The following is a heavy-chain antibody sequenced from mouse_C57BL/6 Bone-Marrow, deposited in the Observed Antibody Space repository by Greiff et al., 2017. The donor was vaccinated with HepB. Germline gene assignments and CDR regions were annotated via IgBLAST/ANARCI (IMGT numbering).Heavy chain of an antibody. Sequence: LQESGAELARPGASVKLSCKASGYTFTSYGISWVKQRTGQGLEWIGEIYPRSGNTYYNEKFKGKATLTADKSSSTAYMELRSLTSEDSAVYFCARWLLRFAYWGQGTLVTVSA. D-gene: IGHD2-3*01. V-gene: IGHV1-81*01. CDR2: IYPRSGNT. CDR3: ARWLLRFAY. J-gene: IGHJ3*01. CDR1: GYTFTSYG.